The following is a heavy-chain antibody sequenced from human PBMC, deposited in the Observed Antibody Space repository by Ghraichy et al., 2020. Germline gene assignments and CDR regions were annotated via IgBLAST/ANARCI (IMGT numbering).Heavy chain of an antibody. CDR1: GGSISSYY. J-gene: IGHJ5*02. CDR3: ARDFGIAAAWDEKEEIKDNWFDP. D-gene: IGHD6-13*01. CDR2: IYTSGST. Sequence: SETLSLTCTVSGGSISSYYWSWIRQPAGKGLEWIGRIYTSGSTNYNPSLKSRVTMSVDTSKNQFSLKLSSVTAADTAVYYCARDFGIAAAWDEKEEIKDNWFDPWGQGTLVTVSS. V-gene: IGHV4-4*07.